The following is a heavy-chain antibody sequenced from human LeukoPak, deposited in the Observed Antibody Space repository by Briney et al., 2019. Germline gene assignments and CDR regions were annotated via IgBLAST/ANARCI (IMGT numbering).Heavy chain of an antibody. V-gene: IGHV4-59*01. CDR3: ARDFNYDSSGYYYRGGAFDI. CDR1: GGSISSYY. CDR2: IYYSGST. D-gene: IGHD3-22*01. Sequence: PSETLSLTCTVSGGSISSYYWSWIRQPPGKGLEWIGYIYYSGSTNYNPSLKSRVTISVDTSKNQFSLKLSSVTAADTAVYYSARDFNYDSSGYYYRGGAFDIWGQGTMVTVSS. J-gene: IGHJ3*02.